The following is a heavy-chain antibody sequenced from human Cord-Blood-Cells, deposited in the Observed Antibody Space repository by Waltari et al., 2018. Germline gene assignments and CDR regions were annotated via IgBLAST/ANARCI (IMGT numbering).Heavy chain of an antibody. CDR3: AKHVSTTVTKRGAFDI. Sequence: QLPLQESSPGLVTPSEPLSLTCTVSGGSISSSSYYWGWIRRPPGKGLEWIGGIYYSGSTYYNPSLKRRVTISVDTSKNQCSLKLSSVTAADTAVYYCAKHVSTTVTKRGAFDIWGQGTMVTVSS. V-gene: IGHV4-39*01. D-gene: IGHD4-17*01. CDR2: IYYSGST. CDR1: GGSISSSSYY. J-gene: IGHJ3*02.